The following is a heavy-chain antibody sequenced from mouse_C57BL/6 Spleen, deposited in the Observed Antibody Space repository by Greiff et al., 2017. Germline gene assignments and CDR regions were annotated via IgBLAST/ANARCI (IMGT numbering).Heavy chain of an antibody. CDR3: ARVDGYDGYFDY. D-gene: IGHD2-2*01. V-gene: IGHV3-6*01. CDR2: ISYDGSN. Sequence: DVQLQESGPGLVKPSQSLSLTCSVTGYSITSGYYWNWIRQFPGNKLEWMGYISYDGSNNYNPSLKNRISITRDTSKNQFFLKLNSVTTEDTATYYCARVDGYDGYFDYWGQGTTLTVSS. CDR1: GYSITSGYY. J-gene: IGHJ2*01.